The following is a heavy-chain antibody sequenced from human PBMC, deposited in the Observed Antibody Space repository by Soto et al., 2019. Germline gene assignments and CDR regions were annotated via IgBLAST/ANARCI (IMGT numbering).Heavy chain of an antibody. V-gene: IGHV3-23*01. D-gene: IGHD6-13*01. J-gene: IGHJ4*02. CDR2: ISGSGGST. CDR1: GFTFSSYA. Sequence: PGGSLRLSCAASGFTFSSYAMSWVRQAPGKGLEWVSAISGSGGSTYYADSVKGRFTISRDNSKNTLYLQMNSLRAEDTAVYYCAKGVGSASSSPRHPVHYFDYWGQGTLVTVSS. CDR3: AKGVGSASSSPRHPVHYFDY.